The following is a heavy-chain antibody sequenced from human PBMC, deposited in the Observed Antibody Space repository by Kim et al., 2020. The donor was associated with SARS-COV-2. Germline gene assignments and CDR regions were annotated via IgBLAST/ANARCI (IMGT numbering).Heavy chain of an antibody. J-gene: IGHJ6*02. Sequence: GGSLRLSCVASGFRFSDYWMHWVRQVPGKGLVWVSRINSDGSSTIYADSVKGRFTISRDNAKNTLYLQMNSLRAEDTALYYCARENYHVMDVWVQGTTVT. CDR1: GFRFSDYW. V-gene: IGHV3-74*01. CDR3: ARENYHVMDV. CDR2: INSDGSST.